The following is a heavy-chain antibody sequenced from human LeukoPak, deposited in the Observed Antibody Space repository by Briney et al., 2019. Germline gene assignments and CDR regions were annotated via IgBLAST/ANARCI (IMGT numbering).Heavy chain of an antibody. CDR3: ARGGYYDSSGYYYENGFFDY. Sequence: GASVKVSCKASGGTFSSYAISWVRQAPGQGLEWMGRIIPILGIANYAQKLQGRVTMTTDTSTSTAYMELRSLRSDDTAVYYCARGGYYDSSGYYYENGFFDYWGQGTLVTVSS. D-gene: IGHD3-22*01. J-gene: IGHJ4*02. CDR1: GGTFSSYA. V-gene: IGHV1-69*04. CDR2: IIPILGIA.